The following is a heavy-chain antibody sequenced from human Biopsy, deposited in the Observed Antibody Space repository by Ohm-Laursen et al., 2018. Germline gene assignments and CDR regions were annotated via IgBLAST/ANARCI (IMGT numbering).Heavy chain of an antibody. CDR1: GGSISSSY. CDR3: VRLNRRGNIIFFDY. J-gene: IGHJ4*02. CDR2: ISYSGST. V-gene: IGHV4-59*08. D-gene: IGHD3/OR15-3a*01. Sequence: SDALSLTCSVSGGSISSSYWSWIRQPPGKGLEWIGYISYSGSTSYNPSLKSRVTISADTSKNQLSLTLSSLTAADTAVYYCVRLNRRGNIIFFDYWGRGTLVTVSS.